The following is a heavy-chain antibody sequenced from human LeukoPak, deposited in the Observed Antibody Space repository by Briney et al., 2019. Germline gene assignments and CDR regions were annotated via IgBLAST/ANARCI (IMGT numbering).Heavy chain of an antibody. CDR3: ARDPRISSACYFDY. D-gene: IGHD6-25*01. CDR1: GDSVSSKNVA. Sequence: SQTLSLTCAISGDSVSSKNVAWNWIRQSPSRGLEWLGKTYYRSQWGTDYAVSVNSRITINPDTSKNQFSLQPNSVTPEDTAVYYCARDPRISSACYFDYWGQGTLVTVSS. CDR2: TYYRSQWGT. J-gene: IGHJ4*02. V-gene: IGHV6-1*01.